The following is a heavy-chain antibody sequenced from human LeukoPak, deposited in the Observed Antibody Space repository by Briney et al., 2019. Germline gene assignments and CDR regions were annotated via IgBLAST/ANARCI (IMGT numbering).Heavy chain of an antibody. V-gene: IGHV3-21*01. CDR1: GFTFSSYG. CDR2: ISSSSSYI. D-gene: IGHD2-2*02. CDR3: ARTAPSIVVVPAAIDD. Sequence: GGSLRLSCAASGFTFSSYGMHWVRQAPGKGLEWVSSISSSSSYIYYADSVKGRFTISRDNAKNSLYLRMNSLRAEDTAVYYCARTAPSIVVVPAAIDDWGQGTLVTVSS. J-gene: IGHJ4*02.